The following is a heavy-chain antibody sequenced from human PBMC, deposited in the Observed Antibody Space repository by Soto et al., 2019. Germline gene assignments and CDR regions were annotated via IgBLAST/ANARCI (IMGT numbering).Heavy chain of an antibody. J-gene: IGHJ4*02. CDR2: IWYDGSNK. D-gene: IGHD5-12*01. V-gene: IGHV3-33*01. CDR1: GFTFSSYG. Sequence: GGSLRLSCAASGFTFSSYGMHWVRQAPGRGLEWVAVIWYDGSNKDYADSVKGRFTISRDNSKNTLHLQMNSLRAEDTAVYYCAREGDGYNRHLDYWGQGTLVTVSS. CDR3: AREGDGYNRHLDY.